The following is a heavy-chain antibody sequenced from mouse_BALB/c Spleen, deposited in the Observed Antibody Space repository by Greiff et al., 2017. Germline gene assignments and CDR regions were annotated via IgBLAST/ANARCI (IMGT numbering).Heavy chain of an antibody. Sequence: ESGPGLVKPSQSLSLTCTVTGYSITSDYAWNWIRQFPGNTLEWMGYISYSGSTSYNPSLKSRISITRDTSKNQFFLQLNSVTTEDTATYYCARRVTGTDYAMDYWGQGTSVTVSS. D-gene: IGHD4-1*01. CDR3: ARRVTGTDYAMDY. CDR1: GYSITSDYA. J-gene: IGHJ4*01. CDR2: ISYSGST. V-gene: IGHV3-2*02.